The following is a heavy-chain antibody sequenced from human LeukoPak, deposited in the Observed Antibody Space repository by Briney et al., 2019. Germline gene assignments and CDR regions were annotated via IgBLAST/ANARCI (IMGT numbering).Heavy chain of an antibody. V-gene: IGHV4-59*01. J-gene: IGHJ6*03. D-gene: IGHD3-22*01. CDR3: AREAEYYYDSSGYSHTGGYYYMDV. Sequence: PSETLSLTCTVSGGSISSYYWSWIRQPPGKGLEWIGYIYYSGSTNYNPSLKSRVTISVDTSKNQFSLKLSSVTAADTAVYYCAREAEYYYDSSGYSHTGGYYYMDVWGKGTTVTVSS. CDR2: IYYSGST. CDR1: GGSISSYY.